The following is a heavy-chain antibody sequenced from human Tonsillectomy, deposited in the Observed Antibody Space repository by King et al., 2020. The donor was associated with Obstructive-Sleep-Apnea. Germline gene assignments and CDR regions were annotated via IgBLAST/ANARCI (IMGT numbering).Heavy chain of an antibody. CDR2: ISYDGSNK. CDR1: GFTFSSYA. J-gene: IGHJ6*02. D-gene: IGHD3-10*01. V-gene: IGHV3-30-3*01. Sequence: VQLVESGGGVVQPGRSLRLSCAASGFTFSSYAMHWVRQAPGKGLEWVAVISYDGSNKYYADSVKGRSTISRDNSKNTLYLQMNSLRAEDTAGYYCARDGALGTMVRGGNYYYYYGMDVWGQGTTVTVSS. CDR3: ARDGALGTMVRGGNYYYYYGMDV.